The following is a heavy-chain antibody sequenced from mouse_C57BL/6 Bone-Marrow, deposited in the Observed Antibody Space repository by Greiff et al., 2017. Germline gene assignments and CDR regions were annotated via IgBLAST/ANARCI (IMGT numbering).Heavy chain of an antibody. Sequence: EVQLMESGGGLVKPGGSLKLSCAASGFTFSSYAMSWVRQTPEKRLEWVATISDGGSYTYYPDNVKGRFTISRDNAKNNLYLQMSHLKSEDTAMYYCARDGGPSTMVTPFAYWGQGTLVTVSA. J-gene: IGHJ3*01. CDR1: GFTFSSYA. CDR2: ISDGGSYT. D-gene: IGHD2-2*01. CDR3: ARDGGPSTMVTPFAY. V-gene: IGHV5-4*01.